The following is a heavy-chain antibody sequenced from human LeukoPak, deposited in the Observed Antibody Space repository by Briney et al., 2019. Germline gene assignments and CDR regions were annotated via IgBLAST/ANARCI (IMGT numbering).Heavy chain of an antibody. CDR1: GYTFTGYY. CDR3: ARARITMVRGVAHIFDY. CDR2: INPNSGGT. Sequence: ASVKVSCKASGYTFTGYYMHWVRQAPGQGLEWMGWINPNSGGTNYAQKFQGRVTMTRDTSISTAYMELSRLRSDDTAVYYCARARITMVRGVAHIFDYWGQGTLVTVSS. D-gene: IGHD3-10*01. J-gene: IGHJ4*02. V-gene: IGHV1-2*02.